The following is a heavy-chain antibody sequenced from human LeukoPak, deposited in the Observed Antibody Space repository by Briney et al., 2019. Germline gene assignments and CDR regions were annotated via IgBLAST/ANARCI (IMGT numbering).Heavy chain of an antibody. CDR2: ISSSSSTI. J-gene: IGHJ5*02. Sequence: QTGGSLRLSCAASGSTFSSYSMNWVRQAPGKGLERVSYISSSSSTIYYADSVKGRFTISRDNAKNSLYLQMNSLRAEDTAVYSCARGADGVSSNSRGWFDPWGQGTLVTVSS. CDR3: ARGADGVSSNSRGWFDP. D-gene: IGHD2-15*01. V-gene: IGHV3-48*04. CDR1: GSTFSSYS.